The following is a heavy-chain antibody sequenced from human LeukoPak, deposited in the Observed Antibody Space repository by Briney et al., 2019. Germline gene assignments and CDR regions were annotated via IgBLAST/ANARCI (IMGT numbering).Heavy chain of an antibody. J-gene: IGHJ4*02. CDR2: IKQDGDQK. CDR3: ARFAKGYGSGDIDY. V-gene: IGHV3-7*01. Sequence: PGGSLRLSCVASGFTFSRYWMNWVRQAPGKGLEWVANIKQDGDQKHYVDSVRGRFIISRDNAKNSLHLQMKSLRAEDTAVYYCARFAKGYGSGDIDYWGQGTLVTVSS. D-gene: IGHD3-10*01. CDR1: GFTFSRYW.